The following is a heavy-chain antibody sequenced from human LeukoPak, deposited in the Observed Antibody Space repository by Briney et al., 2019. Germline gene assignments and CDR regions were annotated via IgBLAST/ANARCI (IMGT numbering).Heavy chain of an antibody. V-gene: IGHV3-30*18. D-gene: IGHD6-13*01. CDR1: GFTFSSYG. Sequence: PGRSLRLSCAASGFTFSSYGMHWVRQAPGKGLEWVAVISYDGSNKYYANSVKGRFTISRDNSKNTLYLQMNSLRAEDTAVYYCAKCIALAPFDYWGQGTLVAVSS. CDR2: ISYDGSNK. J-gene: IGHJ4*02. CDR3: AKCIALAPFDY.